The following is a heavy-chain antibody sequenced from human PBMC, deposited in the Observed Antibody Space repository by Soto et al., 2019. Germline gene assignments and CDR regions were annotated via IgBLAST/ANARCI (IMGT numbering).Heavy chain of an antibody. V-gene: IGHV1-69*13. D-gene: IGHD2-15*01. CDR2: IIPIFGTA. CDR1: GGTLSSYA. J-gene: IGHJ5*02. CDR3: ARQGPIVVVVAATRDWSDP. Sequence: SVKVSCKASGGTLSSYAISWVRQAPGQGLEWMGGIIPIFGTANYAQKFQGRVTITADESTSTAYMELSSLRSEDTAVYYCARQGPIVVVVAATRDWSDPWGQ.